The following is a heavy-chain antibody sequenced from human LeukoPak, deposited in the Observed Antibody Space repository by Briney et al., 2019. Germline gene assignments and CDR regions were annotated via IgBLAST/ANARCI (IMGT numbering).Heavy chain of an antibody. Sequence: GGSLRLSCAASGFTFSSYWMSWVRQAPGKGLEWVANINQDGSERYYVDSVKGRFTISRDNAKNSLHLQMNSLRAEDTAVYYCARDSEYSSSFAFDIWGQGTMVTVSS. CDR3: ARDSEYSSSFAFDI. CDR2: INQDGSER. J-gene: IGHJ3*02. CDR1: GFTFSSYW. V-gene: IGHV3-7*01. D-gene: IGHD6-13*01.